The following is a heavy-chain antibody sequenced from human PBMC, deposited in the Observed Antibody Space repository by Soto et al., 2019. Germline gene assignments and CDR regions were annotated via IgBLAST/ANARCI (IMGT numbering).Heavy chain of an antibody. CDR2: ISGSGGST. V-gene: IGHV3-23*01. CDR3: AKVPVGATGRFDY. CDR1: GFTFSNYA. J-gene: IGHJ4*02. Sequence: PGGSLRLSXAGSGFTFSNYATSWVRHAPGKGLAWVSAISGSGGSTYYADSVKGRFTISRDNSKNTLYLQMNSLRAEDTALYYCAKVPVGATGRFDYWGQGTLVTVSS. D-gene: IGHD1-26*01.